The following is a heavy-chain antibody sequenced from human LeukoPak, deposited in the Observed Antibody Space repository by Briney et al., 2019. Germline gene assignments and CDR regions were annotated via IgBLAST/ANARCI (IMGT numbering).Heavy chain of an antibody. CDR3: ARVKSVPAARDSSHGIDY. V-gene: IGHV3-21*01. J-gene: IGHJ4*02. CDR2: ITGISTYM. CDR1: GFTFSSYS. Sequence: GGSLRLSCTASGFTFSSYSMNWVRQAPGKGLEWVSSITGISTYMYYTDSVKGRFTISRDNAKNSLYLQMNSLRAEDTAVYYCARVKSVPAARDSSHGIDYWGQGTLVTVSS. D-gene: IGHD2-2*01.